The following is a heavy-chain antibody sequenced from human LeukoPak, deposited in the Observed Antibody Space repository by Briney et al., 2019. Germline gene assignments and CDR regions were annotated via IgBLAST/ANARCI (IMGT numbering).Heavy chain of an antibody. CDR2: INHSGST. Sequence: SETLSLTCAVYGGSFSGYYWSWIRQPPGKGLEWIGEINHSGSTNYNPSLRSRVTISVDTSKNQFSLKLSSVTAADTAVYYCARGRVRGVIMAHYYYGMDVWGQGTTVTVSS. CDR1: GGSFSGYY. D-gene: IGHD3-10*01. V-gene: IGHV4-34*01. CDR3: ARGRVRGVIMAHYYYGMDV. J-gene: IGHJ6*02.